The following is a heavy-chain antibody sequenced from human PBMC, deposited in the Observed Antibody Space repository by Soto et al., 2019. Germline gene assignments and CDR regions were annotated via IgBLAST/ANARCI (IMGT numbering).Heavy chain of an antibody. D-gene: IGHD6-6*01. Sequence: QVQLVESGGGVVQPGRSLRLSCAASGFTFSSYGMNWGRQAPGKGLEWVAHISYDGRSIYYADSVKGRFTISRDNSKNTLYHQMNSLRAEDTAVYYCAQEPSSSSSYYYGMDVWGQGTTVNVSS. CDR2: ISYDGRSI. J-gene: IGHJ6*02. CDR1: GFTFSSYG. V-gene: IGHV3-30*18. CDR3: AQEPSSSSSYYYGMDV.